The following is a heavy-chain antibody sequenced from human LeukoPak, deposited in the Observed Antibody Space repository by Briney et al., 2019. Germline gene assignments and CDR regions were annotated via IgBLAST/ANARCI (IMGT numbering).Heavy chain of an antibody. D-gene: IGHD5-12*01. V-gene: IGHV4-39*01. J-gene: IGHJ4*02. CDR2: IYYSGKT. Sequence: SETLSLTCTVSGDSITSRNYLWGWIRQPPGKGLEYIASIYYSGKTYHNPSLRSRVTMSIDSSENQFSLKLSAVTAADTAVYYCARGRGYDAIGYWGQGTLVTVSS. CDR3: ARGRGYDAIGY. CDR1: GDSITSRNYL.